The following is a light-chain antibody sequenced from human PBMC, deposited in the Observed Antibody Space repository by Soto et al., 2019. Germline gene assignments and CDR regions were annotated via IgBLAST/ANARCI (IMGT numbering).Light chain of an antibody. CDR1: QSVSSNY. CDR2: DAS. V-gene: IGKV3D-20*01. Sequence: EIVLTQSPATLPLSPGERATLSCGASQSVSSNYLAWYQQKPGLAPRLLIYDASSRAAGIPDRFSGSGSGTDFTLTISRLEPEDFGLYYCQHYGTSLVTFGPGTKVEIK. CDR3: QHYGTSLVT. J-gene: IGKJ3*01.